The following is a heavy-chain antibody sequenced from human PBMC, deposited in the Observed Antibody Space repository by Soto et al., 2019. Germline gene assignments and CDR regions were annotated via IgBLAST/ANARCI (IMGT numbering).Heavy chain of an antibody. D-gene: IGHD5-18*01. Sequence: GGSLRLSCAASGFTFSSYAMSWVRQAPGKGLEWVSAISGSGGSTYYADSVKGRFTISRDNSKNTLYLQMNSLRAEDTAVYYCAKDNGYSYGNSWVCMDVWGQGTTVTVSS. CDR3: AKDNGYSYGNSWVCMDV. CDR2: ISGSGGST. V-gene: IGHV3-23*01. J-gene: IGHJ6*02. CDR1: GFTFSSYA.